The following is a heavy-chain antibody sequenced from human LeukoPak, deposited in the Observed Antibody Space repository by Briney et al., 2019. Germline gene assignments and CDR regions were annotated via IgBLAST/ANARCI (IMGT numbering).Heavy chain of an antibody. CDR3: ARVYGVTSGMDV. CDR2: INPNSGGT. J-gene: IGHJ6*02. Sequence: ASVKVSCKASGYTFTGYYMHWVRQAPGQGLEWMGWINPNSGGTNYAQKFQGRVTMTRDTSISTAYMELSRLRSDDTAVYYCARVYGVTSGMDVWGQGTTVTVSS. D-gene: IGHD4-17*01. V-gene: IGHV1-2*02. CDR1: GYTFTGYY.